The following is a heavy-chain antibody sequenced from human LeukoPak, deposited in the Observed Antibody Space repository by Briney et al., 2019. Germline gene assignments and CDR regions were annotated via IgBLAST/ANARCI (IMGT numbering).Heavy chain of an antibody. CDR1: GYTFTSYG. V-gene: IGHV1-18*01. D-gene: IGHD2-15*01. CDR3: AVGYCSGGSCYSRYYFDY. J-gene: IGHJ4*02. Sequence: ASVKVSCRASGYTFTSYGITWVRQAPGQGLEWMGWISSYNGNTKYAQKFQGRVTITADKSTSTAYMELSSLRSEDTAVYYCAVGYCSGGSCYSRYYFDYWGQGTLVTVSS. CDR2: ISSYNGNT.